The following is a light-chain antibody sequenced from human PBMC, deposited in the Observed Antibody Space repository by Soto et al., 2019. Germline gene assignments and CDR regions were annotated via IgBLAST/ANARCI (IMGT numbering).Light chain of an antibody. Sequence: EIVIIPAPSTLAVSPGASTPLSFRASQSVSSNLAWYQQKPGQAPRLLIYGASTRATGIPARFSGSGSGTEFTLTISCLQSEDFAVYYCQQYNNWPPTFGGGTKVDIK. CDR1: QSVSSN. CDR3: QQYNNWPPT. V-gene: IGKV3D-15*01. CDR2: GAS. J-gene: IGKJ4*01.